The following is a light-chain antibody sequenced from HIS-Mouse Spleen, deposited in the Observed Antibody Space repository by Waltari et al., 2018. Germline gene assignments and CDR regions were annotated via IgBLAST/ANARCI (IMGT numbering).Light chain of an antibody. CDR1: NTRSKN. J-gene: IGLJ2*01. V-gene: IGLV3-21*03. Sequence: SYVLTQPPSVSVAPGNTSRNTWGGNNTRSKNATWYQQKPGQAPVLVVYDDSYRPSGIPERFSGSNSGNTATLTISRVEAGDEADYYCQVWDSSSDHVVFGGGTKLTVL. CDR3: QVWDSSSDHVV. CDR2: DDS.